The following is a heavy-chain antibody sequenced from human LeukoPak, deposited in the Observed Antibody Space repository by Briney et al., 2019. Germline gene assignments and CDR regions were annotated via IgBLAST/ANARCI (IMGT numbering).Heavy chain of an antibody. J-gene: IGHJ5*02. Sequence: SQTLSLTCAISGDSVSSGSSSWHWIRQSPSRGLEWLGRTYYTSKWTGDSALSVRSRIAITPDTSKNQFTLQLNSVTGDDTAVNYCVRRAKGNSYFDPWGQGTLVVVSS. V-gene: IGHV6-1*01. D-gene: IGHD4-23*01. CDR3: VRRAKGNSYFDP. CDR1: GDSVSSGSSS. CDR2: TYYTSKWTG.